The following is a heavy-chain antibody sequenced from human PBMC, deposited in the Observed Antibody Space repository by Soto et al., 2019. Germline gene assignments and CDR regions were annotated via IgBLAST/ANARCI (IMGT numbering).Heavy chain of an antibody. CDR1: GFTFSSYG. D-gene: IGHD3-10*01. CDR3: AKEYVTMDRGVIIPYYFDY. V-gene: IGHV3-30*18. J-gene: IGHJ4*02. Sequence: GGSLRLSCAASGFTFSSYGMHWVRQAPGKGLEWVAVISYDGSNKYYADSVKGRFTISRDNSKNTLYLQMNSLRAEDTAVYYCAKEYVTMDRGVIIPYYFDYWGQGTLVTVSS. CDR2: ISYDGSNK.